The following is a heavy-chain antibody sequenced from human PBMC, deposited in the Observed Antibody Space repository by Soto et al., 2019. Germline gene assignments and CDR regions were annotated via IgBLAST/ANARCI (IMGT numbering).Heavy chain of an antibody. V-gene: IGHV3-23*01. CDR2: ISGSGGST. J-gene: IGHJ6*02. CDR1: GFTFSSYA. CDR3: AKDFSPPGIAARPPAYYYYYYGMDV. D-gene: IGHD6-6*01. Sequence: GGSLRLSCAASGFTFSSYAMSWVRQAPGKGLEWVSAISGSGGSTYYADSVKGRFTISEDNSKNTLYLQMNSLRAEDTAVYYCAKDFSPPGIAARPPAYYYYYYGMDVWGQGTTVTVSS.